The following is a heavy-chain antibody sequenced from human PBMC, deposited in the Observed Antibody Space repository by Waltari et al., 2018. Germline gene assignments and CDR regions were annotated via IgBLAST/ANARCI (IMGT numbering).Heavy chain of an antibody. J-gene: IGHJ1*01. CDR2: INPGGGST. CDR3: ARASGRNWNPVDFQH. V-gene: IGHV1-46*01. D-gene: IGHD1-20*01. Sequence: QVQLVQSGAEVKKPGASVKVSCKASGYTFTSYYMHWVRQAPGQGLEWMGIINPGGGSTSYEQKFQGRVTMTRETSTSTVYMELSSLRSEDTAVYYCARASGRNWNPVDFQHWGQGTLVTVSS. CDR1: GYTFTSYY.